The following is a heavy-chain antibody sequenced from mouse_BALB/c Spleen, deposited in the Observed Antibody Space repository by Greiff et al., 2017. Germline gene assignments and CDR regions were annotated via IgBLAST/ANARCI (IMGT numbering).Heavy chain of an antibody. D-gene: IGHD1-1*01. CDR2: ISSGGSYT. J-gene: IGHJ4*01. Sequence: DVMLVESGGGLVKPGGSLKLSCAASGFTFSSYAMSWVRQTPEKRLEWVATISSGGSYTYYPDSVKGRFTISRDNAKNTLYLQMSSLRSEDTAMYYCARRYDYAMDYWGQGTSVTVSS. CDR1: GFTFSSYA. CDR3: ARRYDYAMDY. V-gene: IGHV5-9-1*01.